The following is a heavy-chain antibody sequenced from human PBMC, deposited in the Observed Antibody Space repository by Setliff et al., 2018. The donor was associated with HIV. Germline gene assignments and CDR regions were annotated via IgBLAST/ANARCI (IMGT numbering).Heavy chain of an antibody. Sequence: PSETLSLTCAVYGASFDAYFWPWIRKPPGKGLEWIGEVIKSGATSDNPSLKSRLTMSVDTSKNQFSLKKRSATAADTAVYYCARDFGDNSGWDLWGQGMLVTVAS. V-gene: IGHV4-34*10. CDR2: VIKSGAT. D-gene: IGHD4-17*01. CDR3: ARDFGDNSGWDL. CDR1: GASFDAYF. J-gene: IGHJ5*02.